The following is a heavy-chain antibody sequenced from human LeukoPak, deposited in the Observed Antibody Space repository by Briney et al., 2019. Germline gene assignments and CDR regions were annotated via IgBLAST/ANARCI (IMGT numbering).Heavy chain of an antibody. CDR2: IIPIFGTA. J-gene: IGHJ4*02. CDR1: GYTFTGYW. CDR3: ARSIPRGPGGYGFLPQFDY. V-gene: IGHV1-69*06. D-gene: IGHD5-18*01. Sequence: SVKVSCKAFGYTFTGYWMHWVRQAPGQGLEWMGGIIPIFGTANYAQKFQGRVTITADKSTSTAYMELSSLRSEDTAVYYCARSIPRGPGGYGFLPQFDYWGQGTLVTVSS.